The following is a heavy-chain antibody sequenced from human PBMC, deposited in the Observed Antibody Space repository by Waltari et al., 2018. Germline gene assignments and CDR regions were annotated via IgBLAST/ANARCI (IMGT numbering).Heavy chain of an antibody. CDR2: IWYDGSNK. CDR3: ARGRGVTMVRGVIMNYYGMDV. J-gene: IGHJ6*02. Sequence: QVQLVESGGGVVQPGRSLRLSCAASGFTFSSYGMHWVRQAPGKGLEWVAVIWYDGSNKDYADCVEGRFTISRDNSKNTLYLQMNSLRAEDTAVYYCARGRGVTMVRGVIMNYYGMDVWGQGTTVTVSS. V-gene: IGHV3-33*01. D-gene: IGHD3-10*01. CDR1: GFTFSSYG.